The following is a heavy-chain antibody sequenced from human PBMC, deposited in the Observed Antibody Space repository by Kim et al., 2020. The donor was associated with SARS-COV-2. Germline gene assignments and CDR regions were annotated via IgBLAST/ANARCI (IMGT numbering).Heavy chain of an antibody. CDR3: AKDILSRGSVAGPNWFDP. CDR2: ISWNSGSI. V-gene: IGHV3-9*01. Sequence: GGSLRLSCAASGFTFDDYAMHWVRQAPGKGLEWVSGISWNSGSIGYADSVKGRFTISRDNAKNSLYLQMNSLRAEDTALYYCAKDILSRGSVAGPNWFDPWGQGTLVTVSS. J-gene: IGHJ5*02. CDR1: GFTFDDYA. D-gene: IGHD6-19*01.